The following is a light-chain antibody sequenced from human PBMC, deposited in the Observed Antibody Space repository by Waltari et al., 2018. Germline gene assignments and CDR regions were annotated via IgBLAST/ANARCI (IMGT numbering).Light chain of an antibody. CDR3: QQFDASVLT. J-gene: IGKJ4*01. V-gene: IGKV3-20*01. Sequence: EIVLTQSPDTLSLSPGQTATLSCRASQTVAGDNLAWDQPQRGQAPRLLIYAAPSRAAGVPDRFRGSAPGTDFTLTISRLEPEDFAVYYCQQFDASVLTFGGGTKVEMK. CDR1: QTVAGDN. CDR2: AAP.